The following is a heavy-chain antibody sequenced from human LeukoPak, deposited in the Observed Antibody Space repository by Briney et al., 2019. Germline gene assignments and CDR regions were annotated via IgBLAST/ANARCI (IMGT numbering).Heavy chain of an antibody. J-gene: IGHJ3*01. D-gene: IGHD4-23*01. V-gene: IGHV5-51*01. CDR2: IYPGDSNT. Sequence: GESLKISCKGSGYSFTNSWIGWVRQMPGKGLELMGIIYPGDSNTTYSPSFQGQVTISADESISTACLQWSSLRASDTAMYYCARLTNYGGKSPISSDAFDFWGQGTMVTVSS. CDR1: GYSFTNSW. CDR3: ARLTNYGGKSPISSDAFDF.